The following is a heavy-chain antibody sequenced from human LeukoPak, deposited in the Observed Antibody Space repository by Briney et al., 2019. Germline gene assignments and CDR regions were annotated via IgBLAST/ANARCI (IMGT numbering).Heavy chain of an antibody. V-gene: IGHV3-13*01. D-gene: IGHD3-16*02. J-gene: IGHJ4*02. Sequence: SGGSLRLSCAASGFTFSSYDMHWVRQATGKGLEWVSAIGTAGDTYYPGSVKGRFTISRENAKNSLYLQMNSLRAGDTAVYYCAAANLRLGELSLYYWGQGTLVTVSS. CDR1: GFTFSSYD. CDR3: AAANLRLGELSLYY. CDR2: IGTAGDT.